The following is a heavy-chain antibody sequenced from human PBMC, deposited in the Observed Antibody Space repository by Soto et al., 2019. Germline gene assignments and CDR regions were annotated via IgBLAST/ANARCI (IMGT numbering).Heavy chain of an antibody. CDR2: IYDSGST. CDR3: ARVTVATISYYYYMDV. Sequence: SETLSLTCTVSGGSISSSSYYWGWIRQPPGKGLEWIGSIYDSGSTYYNPSLKSRVTISVDTSKNQFSLKLSSVTAADTAVYYCARVTVATISYYYYMDVRGKGTTVTVSS. V-gene: IGHV4-39*07. D-gene: IGHD5-12*01. J-gene: IGHJ6*03. CDR1: GGSISSSSYY.